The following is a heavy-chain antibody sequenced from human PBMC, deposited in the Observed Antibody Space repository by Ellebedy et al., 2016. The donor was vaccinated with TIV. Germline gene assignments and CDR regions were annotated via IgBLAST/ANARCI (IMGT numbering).Heavy chain of an antibody. V-gene: IGHV3-33*01. J-gene: IGHJ4*02. D-gene: IGHD5-12*01. CDR3: VRAPRGQYYFDY. CDR2: IWYDGSNK. Sequence: GESLKISXAASGFIFSNYGMHWVRQAPVKGLEWAAVIWYDGSNKYYADSVKGRFTISRDNSKNTLYLEMNSLRAEDTAVYYCVRAPRGQYYFDYWGQGTLVTVSS. CDR1: GFIFSNYG.